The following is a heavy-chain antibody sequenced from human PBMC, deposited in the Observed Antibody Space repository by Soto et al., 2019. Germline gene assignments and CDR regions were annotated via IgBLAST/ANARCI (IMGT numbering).Heavy chain of an antibody. CDR2: IIPIFGTA. D-gene: IGHD5-18*01. CDR1: GGTFSSYA. J-gene: IGHJ6*02. CDR3: ARVDTAKDYYYYYGMDV. V-gene: IGHV1-69*13. Sequence: GASVKVSCKASGGTFSSYAISWVRQAPGQGLEWMGGIIPIFGTANYAQKFQGRVTITADESTSTAYMELSSLRSEDTAVYYCARVDTAKDYYYYYGMDVWGQGTTVTSP.